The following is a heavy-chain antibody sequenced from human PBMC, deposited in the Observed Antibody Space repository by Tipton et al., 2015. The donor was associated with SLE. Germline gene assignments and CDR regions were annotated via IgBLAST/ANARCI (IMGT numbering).Heavy chain of an antibody. J-gene: IGHJ4*02. D-gene: IGHD6-25*01. CDR1: GGSISSHY. CDR2: IYFTGST. CDR3: ARGKGSGYFFDY. Sequence: TLSLTCTVSGGSISSHYWSWIRQPPGKGLEWIGYIYFTGSTNYNPSLKSRVTISVDMSKNQFSLKLSSVTAADTAVYYCARGKGSGYFFDYWGQGTLVTVSS. V-gene: IGHV4-59*11.